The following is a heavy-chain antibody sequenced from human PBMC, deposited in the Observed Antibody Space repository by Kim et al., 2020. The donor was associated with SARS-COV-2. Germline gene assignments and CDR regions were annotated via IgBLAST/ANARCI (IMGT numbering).Heavy chain of an antibody. CDR2: INLNSGNT. V-gene: IGHV1-8*01. CDR3: ARGSREYYHGLDL. CDR1: EHTLSSHD. J-gene: IGHJ6*02. Sequence: ASVKVSCKASEHTLSSHDINWVRQATGQGLEWMGRINLNSGNTDYADKFKGGVTMTRDTSVSTAFMELNSLRSDDTAVYFCARGSREYYHGLDLWGQGTT. D-gene: IGHD2-2*01.